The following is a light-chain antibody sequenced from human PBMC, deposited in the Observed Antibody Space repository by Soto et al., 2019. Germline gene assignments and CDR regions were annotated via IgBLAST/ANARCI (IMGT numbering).Light chain of an antibody. V-gene: IGKV3-20*01. J-gene: IGKJ3*01. CDR2: GAS. CDR1: QSVNSNY. CDR3: QQYGRT. Sequence: EIVLAQSPGGLSLSRGERATLCCGASQSVNSNYLAWYQQKPGQPPRLLIYGASTRATGIPARFSGSGSGTDFTLTISSLQSEDFAVYYCQQYGRTFGPGTKVDIK.